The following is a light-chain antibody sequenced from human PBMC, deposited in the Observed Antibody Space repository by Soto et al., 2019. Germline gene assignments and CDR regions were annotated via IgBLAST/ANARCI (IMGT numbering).Light chain of an antibody. CDR3: QQANSFPLT. Sequence: DIQMTQSPSSVSASVGDRVTITCRASQDISSWLAWYQQKPVKAPKLLIYAASSLHSGVPARFSGSDSGTDFTLTISSVQPEDSATYYCQQANSFPLTFGGGTKVEI. CDR2: AAS. CDR1: QDISSW. V-gene: IGKV1-12*01. J-gene: IGKJ4*01.